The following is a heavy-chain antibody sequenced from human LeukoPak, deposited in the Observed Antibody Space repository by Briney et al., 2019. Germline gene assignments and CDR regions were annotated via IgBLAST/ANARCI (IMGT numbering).Heavy chain of an antibody. V-gene: IGHV4-59*01. D-gene: IGHD1-26*01. CDR1: GGSISSYY. Sequence: SETLSLTCTVSGGSISSYYWSWIRQPPGKGLEWIGYIYYSGSTNYNPSLKSRATISVDTSKNQFSLKLSSVTAADTAVYYCARSQGGSYIPYYFDYWGQGTLVTVSS. CDR3: ARSQGGSYIPYYFDY. CDR2: IYYSGST. J-gene: IGHJ4*02.